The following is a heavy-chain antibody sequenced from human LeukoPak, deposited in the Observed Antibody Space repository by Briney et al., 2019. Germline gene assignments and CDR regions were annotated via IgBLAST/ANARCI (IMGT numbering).Heavy chain of an antibody. V-gene: IGHV4-39*07. Sequence: SETLSLTCTVSGGSITRSTYYWGWIRRTPGKGLEWIGSIYYSGSTYYKSSLKSRVTISLDTSKNQFSLKLRSVTAADTAVYYCARTTEAHSWQTRYYSYYMDVWGKGTTVTVSS. CDR3: ARTTEAHSWQTRYYSYYMDV. D-gene: IGHD6-13*01. J-gene: IGHJ6*03. CDR2: IYYSGST. CDR1: GGSITRSTYY.